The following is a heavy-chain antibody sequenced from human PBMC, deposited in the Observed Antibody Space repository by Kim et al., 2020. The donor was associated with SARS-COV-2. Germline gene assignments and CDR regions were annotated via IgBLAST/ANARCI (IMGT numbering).Heavy chain of an antibody. V-gene: IGHV3-33*01. CDR2: IWYDGSNK. D-gene: IGHD2-21*02. CDR3: ARDVVAWGDQTGQDY. Sequence: GGSLRLSCAASGFTFSSYGMHWVRQAPGKGLEWVAVIWYDGSNKYYADSVKGRFTISRDNSKNTLYLQMNSLRAEDTAVYYCARDVVAWGDQTGQDYWGQGTLVTVSS. CDR1: GFTFSSYG. J-gene: IGHJ4*02.